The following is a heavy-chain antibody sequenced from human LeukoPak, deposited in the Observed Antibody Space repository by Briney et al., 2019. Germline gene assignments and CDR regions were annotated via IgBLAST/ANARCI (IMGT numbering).Heavy chain of an antibody. Sequence: GGSLRLSCAASGFTFSSYAMSWVRQAPGKGLEWVSAISGSGGSTYYADSVKGRFTISRDNSKNTLYLQMNSLRAEDTAVYYCANDPAGGLLRQLWLDPFDYWGQGTLVTVSS. CDR1: GFTFSSYA. J-gene: IGHJ4*02. CDR2: ISGSGGST. CDR3: ANDPAGGLLRQLWLDPFDY. D-gene: IGHD5-18*01. V-gene: IGHV3-23*01.